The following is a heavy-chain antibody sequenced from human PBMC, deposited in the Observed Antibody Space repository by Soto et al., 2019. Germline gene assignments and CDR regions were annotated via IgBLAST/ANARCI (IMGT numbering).Heavy chain of an antibody. CDR2: IIPIFGTA. Sequence: SVKVSCKASGGTFSSYAISWVRQAPGQGLEWMGGIIPIFGTANYAQKFQGRVTITADKSTSTAYMELSSLRSEDTAVYYCASKITSSSWGPYYYYYYGMDVWGQGTTVTVSS. D-gene: IGHD6-13*01. CDR1: GGTFSSYA. J-gene: IGHJ6*02. V-gene: IGHV1-69*06. CDR3: ASKITSSSWGPYYYYYYGMDV.